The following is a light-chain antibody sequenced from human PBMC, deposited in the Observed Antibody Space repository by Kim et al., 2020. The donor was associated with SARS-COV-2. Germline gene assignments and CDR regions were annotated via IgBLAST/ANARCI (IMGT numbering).Light chain of an antibody. J-gene: IGLJ2*01. CDR3: SSYTGGTTLVV. CDR1: KSDVGSYNF. Sequence: SISVSWTGTKSDVGSYNFVSWYQQHPGKAPKLMIYAVSNRPSGVSNRYAGSKSGNTASLTISGLQAEDEADYYCSSYTGGTTLVVFGGGTQLTVL. V-gene: IGLV2-14*03. CDR2: AVS.